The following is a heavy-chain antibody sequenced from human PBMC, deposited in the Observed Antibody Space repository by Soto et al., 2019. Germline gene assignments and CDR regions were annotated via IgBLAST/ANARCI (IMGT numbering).Heavy chain of an antibody. Sequence: PSETLSLTCSASGGSITSSSHFWGWVRQPPGKGLEWIGAIYHSGHTSFNPSLKSRATLSLDYSDNQFSLKLTSATAADTAIYYCAGIAYSVSGFDYWGQGTLVTVSS. D-gene: IGHD1-26*01. CDR2: IYHSGHT. J-gene: IGHJ4*02. CDR1: GGSITSSSHF. CDR3: AGIAYSVSGFDY. V-gene: IGHV4-39*07.